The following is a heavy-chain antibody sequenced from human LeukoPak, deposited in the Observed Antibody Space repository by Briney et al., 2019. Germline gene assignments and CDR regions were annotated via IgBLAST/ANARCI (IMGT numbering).Heavy chain of an antibody. D-gene: IGHD6-19*01. Sequence: PGGSLRLSCAASGFTVSSNYMSWVRQAPGKGLEWVSVIYSGGSTYYADSVKGRFTISRENSKNTLYLQMNSLRAEDTAVYYCARGGENYSSGWEYLLDYWGQGTLVTVSS. CDR1: GFTVSSNY. CDR2: IYSGGST. CDR3: ARGGENYSSGWEYLLDY. V-gene: IGHV3-66*01. J-gene: IGHJ4*02.